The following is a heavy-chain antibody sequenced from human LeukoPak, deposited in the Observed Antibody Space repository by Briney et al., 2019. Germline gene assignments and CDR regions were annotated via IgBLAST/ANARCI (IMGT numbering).Heavy chain of an antibody. CDR1: GGSFSGYY. D-gene: IGHD6-19*01. Sequence: SETLSLTCAVYGGSFSGYYWSWIRQPPGKGLEWIGEINHSGITNYNPSLKSRVTISVDTSKNQFSLKLSSVTAADTAVYYCARGNKYSSGSIDYWGQGTLVTVSS. J-gene: IGHJ4*02. CDR3: ARGNKYSSGSIDY. CDR2: INHSGIT. V-gene: IGHV4-34*01.